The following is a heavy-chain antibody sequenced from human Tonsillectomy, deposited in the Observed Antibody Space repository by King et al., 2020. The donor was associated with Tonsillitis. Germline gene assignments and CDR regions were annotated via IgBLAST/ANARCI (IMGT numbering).Heavy chain of an antibody. Sequence: QLVQSGGGLVQPGGSLRLSCAASGFTVSRNYMSWVRQAPGKGLEWVSVIYSGGSTYYADSVKGRFTISRDNSKNTLYLQMNSLKTEDTAVYYCARDRAGGVFDYWGQGTLVTVSS. CDR2: IYSGGST. CDR1: GFTVSRNY. V-gene: IGHV3-66*01. D-gene: IGHD1-26*01. CDR3: ARDRAGGVFDY. J-gene: IGHJ4*02.